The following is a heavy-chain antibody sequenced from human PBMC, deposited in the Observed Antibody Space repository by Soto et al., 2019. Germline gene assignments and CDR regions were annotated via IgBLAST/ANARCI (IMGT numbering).Heavy chain of an antibody. CDR2: IIPIFGTA. Sequence: SVKVSCKASGGTFSSYAISWVRQAPGQGLEWMGGIIPIFGTANYAQKFQGRVTITADESTSTAYMELSSLRSEDTAVYYCARSKGTVRVTMIVVVNLDYWGQGALVTVSS. CDR1: GGTFSSYA. J-gene: IGHJ4*02. CDR3: ARSKGTVRVTMIVVVNLDY. V-gene: IGHV1-69*13. D-gene: IGHD3-22*01.